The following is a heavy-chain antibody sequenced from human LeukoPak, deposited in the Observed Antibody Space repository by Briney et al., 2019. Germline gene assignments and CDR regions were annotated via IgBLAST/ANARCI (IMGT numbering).Heavy chain of an antibody. Sequence: GGSLRLSCAASGFTVSSNYMSWVRQAPGKGLEWVSVIYSGGSTYYADSVKGRFTISRDNSKNTLYLQMNSLRAEDTAVYYCASEVIVVVVAATPHALDIWGQGTMVTVSS. J-gene: IGHJ3*02. CDR3: ASEVIVVVVAATPHALDI. D-gene: IGHD2-15*01. CDR1: GFTVSSNY. CDR2: IYSGGST. V-gene: IGHV3-66*01.